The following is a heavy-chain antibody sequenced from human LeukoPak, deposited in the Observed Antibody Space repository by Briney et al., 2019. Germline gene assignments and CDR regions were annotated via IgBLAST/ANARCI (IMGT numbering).Heavy chain of an antibody. CDR1: GFTFSMYA. D-gene: IGHD3-22*01. V-gene: IGHV3-23*01. J-gene: IGHJ4*02. Sequence: GGSLRLSCAVSGFTFSMYAMAWVRQAPGKGLEWVSGISDNTYYADSVKGRFTISRDNSKNTLYLQMNSLRAEDTAVYYCARETPVYYDSSGYYAYWGQGTLVTVSS. CDR2: ISDNT. CDR3: ARETPVYYDSSGYYAY.